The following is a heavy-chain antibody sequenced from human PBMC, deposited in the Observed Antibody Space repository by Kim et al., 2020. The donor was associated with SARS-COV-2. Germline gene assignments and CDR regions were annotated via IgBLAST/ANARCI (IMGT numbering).Heavy chain of an antibody. D-gene: IGHD2-15*01. J-gene: IGHJ4*02. CDR2: ISSSSSYI. CDR1: GFTFSSYS. V-gene: IGHV3-21*01. CDR3: ARVTRCSGGSCYCVDY. Sequence: GGSLRLSCAASGFTFSSYSMNWVRQAPGKGLEWVSSISSSSSYIYYADSVKGRFTISRDNAMNSLYLQMNSLRAEDTAVYYCARVTRCSGGSCYCVDYWGQGTLVTVSS.